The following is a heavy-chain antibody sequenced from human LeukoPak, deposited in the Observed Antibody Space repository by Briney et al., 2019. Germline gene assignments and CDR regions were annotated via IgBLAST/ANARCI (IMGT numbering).Heavy chain of an antibody. CDR2: ISYDGSNK. V-gene: IGHV3-30*18. D-gene: IGHD5-18*01. CDR1: GFTFSSYG. Sequence: SGGSLRLSCAASGFTFSSYGMHWVRQAPGKGLEWVAVISYDGSNKYYADSVEGRFTISRDNSKNTLYLQMNSLRAEDTAVYYCAKDLHSYGLTGGSDFDYWGQGTLVTVSS. J-gene: IGHJ4*02. CDR3: AKDLHSYGLTGGSDFDY.